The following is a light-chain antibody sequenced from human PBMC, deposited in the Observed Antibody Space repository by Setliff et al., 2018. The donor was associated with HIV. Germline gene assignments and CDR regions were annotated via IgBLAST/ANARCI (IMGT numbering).Light chain of an antibody. CDR2: DVT. J-gene: IGLJ1*01. CDR3: SSYRNSDPFYV. CDR1: SSDVGGYNF. Sequence: QSALTQPASVSGSPGQSITISCTGTSSDVGGYNFVSWYQQHPDKAPKVLIYDVTHRPSGVSSRFAGSKSGKTASLTISGLQAEDEADYFCSSYRNSDPFYVFGTGTKVTVL. V-gene: IGLV2-14*03.